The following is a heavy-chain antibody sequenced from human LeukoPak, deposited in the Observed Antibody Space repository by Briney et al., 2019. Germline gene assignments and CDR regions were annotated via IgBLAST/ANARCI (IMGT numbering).Heavy chain of an antibody. CDR3: ARDETGGEVYNY. Sequence: GESLTLSCLTSGFTISSYQMNWVRQAQGHGLDWVSSISPSGNYMHFADSVRGRFTMSRDNANNPLYLEMNRLKAQDTALYYCARDETGGEVYNYWGQGTMVTVSS. J-gene: IGHJ4*02. D-gene: IGHD2-21*01. CDR2: ISPSGNYM. V-gene: IGHV3-21*01. CDR1: GFTISSYQ.